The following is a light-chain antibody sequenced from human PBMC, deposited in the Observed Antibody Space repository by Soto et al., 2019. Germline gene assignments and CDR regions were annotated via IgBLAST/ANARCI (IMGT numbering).Light chain of an antibody. CDR2: DAS. J-gene: IGKJ1*01. Sequence: DIQMPQSPSTLPASVGDRVTITCRASQRITCWLAWYQQTPGKAPQLLIYDASNLESGVPSKLSGSGSGTEFTLTISNLQPDDFATYYCQQYDGSSTCGQGTKVDIK. CDR3: QQYDGSST. CDR1: QRITCW. V-gene: IGKV1-5*01.